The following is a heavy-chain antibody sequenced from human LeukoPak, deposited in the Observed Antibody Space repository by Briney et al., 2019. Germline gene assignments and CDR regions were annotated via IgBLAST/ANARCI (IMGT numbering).Heavy chain of an antibody. CDR3: ARDCSGRNWARDFDY. Sequence: GGSLRLSCAASGFTFSSYAMSWVRQAPGEGLEWVSYINSNSRTIYYADSVKGRFTMSRDNDKNLMYLQMDSLKAEDTAVYYCARDCSGRNWARDFDYWGQGTLVTVSS. CDR2: INSNSRTI. D-gene: IGHD2-15*01. J-gene: IGHJ4*02. V-gene: IGHV3-48*01. CDR1: GFTFSSYA.